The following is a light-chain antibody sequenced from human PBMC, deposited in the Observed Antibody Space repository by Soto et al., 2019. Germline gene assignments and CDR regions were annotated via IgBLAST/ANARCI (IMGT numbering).Light chain of an antibody. CDR3: QEYNSYTGT. V-gene: IGKV1-5*03. Sequence: DIQMTQSPSTLSGTVGDRVTIPCRASQTISSWLAWYQQKPGKAPKLLIYKASTLKSGVPSRFSGSGSGTEFTLTISSLQPDDFGTYYCQEYNSYTGTFAPGTKVDI. CDR2: KAS. CDR1: QTISSW. J-gene: IGKJ1*01.